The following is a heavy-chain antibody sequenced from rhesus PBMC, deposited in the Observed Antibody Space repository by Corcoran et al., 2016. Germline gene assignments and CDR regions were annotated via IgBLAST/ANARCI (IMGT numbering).Heavy chain of an antibody. CDR1: GGSISGFY. CDR3: ARFSGYYPNFDY. D-gene: IGHD3-28*01. J-gene: IGHJ4*01. V-gene: IGHV4-165*02. Sequence: QVQLQESGPGLVKPSETLSLTCAVSGGSISGFYWHWIRQSPAKGLEVIGYIGGSSGITYYNPALKSQGTISTDTSENQFSLRLASVTAADTGMYYCARFSGYYPNFDYWGQGVLVTVSS. CDR2: IGGSSGIT.